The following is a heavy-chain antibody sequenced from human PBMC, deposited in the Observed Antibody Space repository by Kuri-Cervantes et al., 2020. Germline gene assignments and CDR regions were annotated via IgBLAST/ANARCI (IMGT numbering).Heavy chain of an antibody. V-gene: IGHV3-21*01. Sequence: GGSLRLSCAASGFTFSRNAMSWVRQAPGKGLEWVSSISSSSSYIYYTDSVKGRFTISRDNAKNSLYLQMNSLRAEDTAVYYCARDPVVPAANNYYYYGMDVWGQGTTVTVSS. J-gene: IGHJ6*02. CDR2: ISSSSSYI. CDR1: GFTFSRNA. CDR3: ARDPVVPAANNYYYYGMDV. D-gene: IGHD2-2*01.